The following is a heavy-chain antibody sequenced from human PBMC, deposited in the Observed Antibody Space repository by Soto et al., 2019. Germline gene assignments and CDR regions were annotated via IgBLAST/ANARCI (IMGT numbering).Heavy chain of an antibody. D-gene: IGHD3-10*01. J-gene: IGHJ2*01. CDR3: ARDLVQWVWYFDL. Sequence: QVQLVQSGAEVKKPGSSVKVSCKASGGTFSSYAISWVRQAPGQGLEWMGGIIPIFGTANYAQKFQGRVTSTADESTSTAYMELSSLRSEDTAVYYCARDLVQWVWYFDLWGRGTLVPFSS. CDR2: IIPIFGTA. V-gene: IGHV1-69*01. CDR1: GGTFSSYA.